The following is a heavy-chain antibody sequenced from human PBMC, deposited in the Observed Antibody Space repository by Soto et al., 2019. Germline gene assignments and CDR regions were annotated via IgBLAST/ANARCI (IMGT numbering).Heavy chain of an antibody. J-gene: IGHJ4*02. CDR1: GFTFGDYG. CDR2: IRGSSSPI. D-gene: IGHD3-10*01. Sequence: EVQLVESGGGLVQPGGSLRLSCAAAGFTFGDYGMNWVRQAPGQGLEWVSYIRGSSSPIYYTDSVRGRFTISRDNAKNSMYLQRDSLRAEDTAVYYCVRDSPATVRGSSFDYWGPGTLVTVSS. V-gene: IGHV3-48*01. CDR3: VRDSPATVRGSSFDY.